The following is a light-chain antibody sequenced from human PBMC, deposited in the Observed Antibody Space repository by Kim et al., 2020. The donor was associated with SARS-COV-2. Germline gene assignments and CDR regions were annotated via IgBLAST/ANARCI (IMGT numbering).Light chain of an antibody. Sequence: ETVLTQSPATLSLSPGERATLSCRASQSVSTHLAWYQHKPGQAPRLLIYDASNRAAGVPARFSGSGSATDFILTISSLEPEDFAVYYCQQRYNWPRTFGQGTKLEI. J-gene: IGKJ2*01. CDR2: DAS. CDR3: QQRYNWPRT. CDR1: QSVSTH. V-gene: IGKV3-11*01.